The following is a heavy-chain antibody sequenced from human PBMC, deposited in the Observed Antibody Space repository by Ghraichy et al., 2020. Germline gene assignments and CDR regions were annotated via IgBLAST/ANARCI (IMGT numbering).Heavy chain of an antibody. CDR1: GFTFSSYW. CDR2: INQDGSGK. D-gene: IGHD3-10*01. CDR3: ATYPFNYGSRTSVDY. V-gene: IGHV3-7*02. J-gene: IGHJ4*02. Sequence: GGSLRLSCATSGFTFSSYWMSWVRQAPGKGLEWVANINQDGSGKYYVDSVKGRFAISRDNARNSLYLQMNSLRADDTAVYYCATYPFNYGSRTSVDYWGQGTLVTVSS.